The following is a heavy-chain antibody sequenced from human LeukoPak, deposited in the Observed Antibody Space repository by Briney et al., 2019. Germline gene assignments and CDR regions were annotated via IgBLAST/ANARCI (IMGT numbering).Heavy chain of an antibody. CDR2: ISSSGSTI. J-gene: IGHJ3*02. CDR3: AKADTYYYDSSGYGDAFDI. D-gene: IGHD3-22*01. V-gene: IGHV3-48*03. Sequence: PGGSLRLSCAASGFTFSSYEMNWVRQAPGKGLEWASYISSSGSTIYYADSVKGRFTISRDNAKNSLYLQMNSLRAEDTAVYYCAKADTYYYDSSGYGDAFDIWGQGTMVTVSS. CDR1: GFTFSSYE.